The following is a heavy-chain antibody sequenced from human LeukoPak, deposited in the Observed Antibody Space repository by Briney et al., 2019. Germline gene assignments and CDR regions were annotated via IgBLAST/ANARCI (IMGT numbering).Heavy chain of an antibody. Sequence: ASVKVSCKASGYTFANFGITWVRQAPGQGLEWMGGFDPEDGETIYAQKFQGRVTMTEDTSTDTAYMELSSLRSEDTAVYYCATATGRVVPARAWGQGTLVTVSS. CDR1: GYTFANFG. D-gene: IGHD2-2*01. J-gene: IGHJ5*02. V-gene: IGHV1-24*01. CDR3: ATATGRVVPARA. CDR2: FDPEDGET.